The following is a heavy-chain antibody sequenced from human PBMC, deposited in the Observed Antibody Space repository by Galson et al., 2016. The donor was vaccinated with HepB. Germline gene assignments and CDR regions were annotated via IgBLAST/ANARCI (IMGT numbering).Heavy chain of an antibody. V-gene: IGHV3-30-3*01. Sequence: SLRLSCAASGLTFSTYAMHWVRQAPGKGLEWVAIISYGGSNKYYVDSVRGRFTISRDNSKNTLHLHMNSLRAEDTAVYYCARDREGDLAFDIWGQGTLVTVSS. CDR1: GLTFSTYA. D-gene: IGHD3-16*01. CDR2: ISYGGSNK. J-gene: IGHJ3*02. CDR3: ARDREGDLAFDI.